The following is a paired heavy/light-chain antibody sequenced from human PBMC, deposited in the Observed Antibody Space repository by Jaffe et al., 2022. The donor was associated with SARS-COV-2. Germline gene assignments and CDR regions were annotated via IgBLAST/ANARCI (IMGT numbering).Light chain of an antibody. V-gene: IGKV3-20*01. CDR1: ESVGSNS. CDR3: QQYGSLPET. Sequence: EIVLTQSPGTLSLSPGERATLSCRASESVGSNSLAWYQQKPGQAPRLLIFGASSRATGIPDRFSGSGSGTDFILTISRLEPEDFAVYYCQQYGSLPETFGQGTNLEIK. J-gene: IGKJ2*01. CDR2: GAS.
Heavy chain of an antibody. CDR1: GYSFTNYW. V-gene: IGHV5-10-1*03. Sequence: EVQLVQSGPEVKKPGESLRISCKGSGYSFTNYWISWVRQMPGKGLERMGRIEPSDSYTHYSPSFQGHVTISVDRSISTAYLQWSSLKASDTAMYYCARWRAYCTSTTCHYDPFDIWGQGTTVTVSS. CDR2: IEPSDSYT. CDR3: ARWRAYCTSTTCHYDPFDI. J-gene: IGHJ3*02. D-gene: IGHD2-2*01.